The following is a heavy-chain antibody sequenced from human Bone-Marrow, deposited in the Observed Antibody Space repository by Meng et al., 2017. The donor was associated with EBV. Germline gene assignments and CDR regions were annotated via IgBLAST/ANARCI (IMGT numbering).Heavy chain of an antibody. J-gene: IGHJ4*02. D-gene: IGHD1-26*01. Sequence: QVQLQESGPGLVKPSETLSLTCAVSGASVSSGSYYWNWIRQPAGKGLGWIGYIYYNGNTNYNPSLKSRVTISVDTSKNQFSLKLSFVTAADTAVYYGASTSGNLIYSDYWGQGTLVTVSS. CDR2: IYYNGNT. CDR3: ASTSGNLIYSDY. V-gene: IGHV4-61*01. CDR1: GASVSSGSYY.